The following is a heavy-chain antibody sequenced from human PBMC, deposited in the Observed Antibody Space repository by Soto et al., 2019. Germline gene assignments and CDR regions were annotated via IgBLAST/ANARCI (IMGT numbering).Heavy chain of an antibody. J-gene: IGHJ6*02. Sequence: QVQLVQSGAEVKKPGSSVKVSCKASGGTFSSYAISWVRQAPGQGLEWMGGIIPISGTANYAQKFQGRVTIPADESTSTAYMELSSLRSEDTAVYYCARNIVVVPAAYYYYYGMDVWGQGTTVTVSS. CDR2: IIPISGTA. V-gene: IGHV1-69*01. CDR3: ARNIVVVPAAYYYYYGMDV. CDR1: GGTFSSYA. D-gene: IGHD2-2*01.